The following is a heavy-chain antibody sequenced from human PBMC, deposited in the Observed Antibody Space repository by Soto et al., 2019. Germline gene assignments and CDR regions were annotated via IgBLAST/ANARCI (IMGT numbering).Heavy chain of an antibody. D-gene: IGHD6-19*01. CDR3: ANGGIYSSGWYFDY. V-gene: IGHV3-23*01. J-gene: IGHJ4*02. CDR1: GFTFSSYA. Sequence: XGSLQHSFAASGFTFSSYAMSWVRQAPGKGLEWVSAISGSGGSTYYADSVKGRFTISRDNSKNTLFLQMNSLRAEDTAVYYCANGGIYSSGWYFDYWGQGTLVTAPQ. CDR2: ISGSGGST.